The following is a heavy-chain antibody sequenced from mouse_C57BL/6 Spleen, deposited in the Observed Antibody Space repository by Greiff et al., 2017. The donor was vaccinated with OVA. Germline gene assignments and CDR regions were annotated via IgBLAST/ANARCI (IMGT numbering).Heavy chain of an antibody. J-gene: IGHJ2*01. CDR2: IDPETGGT. V-gene: IGHV1-15*01. Sequence: VQLQQSGAELVRPGASVTLSCKASGYTFTDYEMHWVKQTPVHGLEWIGAIDPETGGTAYNQKFKGKAILTADKSSSTAYMQLSSLTSEDSAVYFCARGVDYWGQGTTLTVSS. CDR1: GYTFTDYE. CDR3: ARGVDY.